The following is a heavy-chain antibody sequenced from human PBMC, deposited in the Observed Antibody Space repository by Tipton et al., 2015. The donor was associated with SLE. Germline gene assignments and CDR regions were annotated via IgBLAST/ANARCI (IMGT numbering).Heavy chain of an antibody. CDR1: GYSISSGSYY. V-gene: IGHV4-61*09. Sequence: TLSLTCAVSGYSISSGSYYWSWIRQPAGQGLEWIGHIYTSGSTNYNPSLKSRVTISVDTSKNQFSLKLSSGTAADTAVYYCARSRGARSGRTPGAFDIWGQGTMVTVSS. D-gene: IGHD1-14*01. J-gene: IGHJ3*02. CDR3: ARSRGARSGRTPGAFDI. CDR2: IYTSGST.